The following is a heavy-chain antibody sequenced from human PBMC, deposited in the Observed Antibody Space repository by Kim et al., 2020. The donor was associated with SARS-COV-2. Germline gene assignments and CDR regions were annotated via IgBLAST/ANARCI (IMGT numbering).Heavy chain of an antibody. CDR1: GGSFSGYY. V-gene: IGHV4-34*01. CDR3: ARGGGAFDI. CDR2: INHSGST. Sequence: SETLSLTCAVYGGSFSGYYWSWIRQPPGKGLEWIGEINHSGSTNYNPSLKSRVTISVDTSKNQFSLKLSSVTAADTAVYYCARGGGAFDIWGQGTMVTVSS. J-gene: IGHJ3*02.